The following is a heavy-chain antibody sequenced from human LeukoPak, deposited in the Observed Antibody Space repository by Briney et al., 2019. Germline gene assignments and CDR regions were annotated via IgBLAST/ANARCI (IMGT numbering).Heavy chain of an antibody. CDR3: ARGGAGFGEFDY. J-gene: IGHJ4*02. CDR2: IYHSGTT. D-gene: IGHD3-10*01. CDR1: GGSISYSNW. Sequence: SGTLSLACAVSGGSISYSNWWSWVRQPPGKGLEWIGEIYHSGTTNYNPSLKSRVTISVDRSKNQFSLKLSSVTAADTAVYYCARGGAGFGEFDYWGQGTLVTVSS. V-gene: IGHV4-4*02.